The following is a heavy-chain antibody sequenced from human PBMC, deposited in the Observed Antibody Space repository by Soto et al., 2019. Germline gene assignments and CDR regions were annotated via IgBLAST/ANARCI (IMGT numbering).Heavy chain of an antibody. CDR3: ARDPDLVATIGYFDY. CDR1: GFTFSSYA. V-gene: IGHV3-30-3*01. J-gene: IGHJ4*02. Sequence: QVQLVESGGGVVQPGRSLRLSCAASGFTFSSYAMHWVRQAPGKGLEWVAVISYDGSNKYYADSVKGRFTISGDNSKNTLYLQMNSLRAEDTAVYYCARDPDLVATIGYFDYWGQGTLVTVSS. CDR2: ISYDGSNK. D-gene: IGHD5-12*01.